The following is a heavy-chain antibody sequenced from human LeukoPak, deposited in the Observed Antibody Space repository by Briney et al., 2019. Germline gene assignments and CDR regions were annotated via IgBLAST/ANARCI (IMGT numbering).Heavy chain of an antibody. D-gene: IGHD3-10*01. CDR3: AGITMVRGVIGWFDP. CDR1: GGSFSGYY. J-gene: IGHJ5*02. CDR2: IYTSGST. V-gene: IGHV4-59*10. Sequence: SETLSLTCAVYGGSFSGYYWSWIRQPAGKGLEWIGRIYTSGSTNYNPSLKSRVTMSVDTSKNQFSLKLSSVTAADTAVYYCAGITMVRGVIGWFDPWGQGTLVTVSS.